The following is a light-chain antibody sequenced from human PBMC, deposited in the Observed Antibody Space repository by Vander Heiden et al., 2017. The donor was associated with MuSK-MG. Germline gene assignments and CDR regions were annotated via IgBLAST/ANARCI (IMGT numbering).Light chain of an antibody. CDR3: QRSYAVPWT. CDR2: AAS. CDR1: QSVSSF. J-gene: IGKJ1*01. V-gene: IGKV1-39*01. Sequence: IQMTQSPSSLSASVGDRVTITCRASQSVSSFLNWYQQKPGKAPNLLIYAASTLQSGVPSRFSGSGSGTDFHLTINSLQPEEFAIYYCQRSYAVPWTFGQGTKVEI.